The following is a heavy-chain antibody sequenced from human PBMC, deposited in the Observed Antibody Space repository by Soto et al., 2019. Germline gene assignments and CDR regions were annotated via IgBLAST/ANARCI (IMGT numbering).Heavy chain of an antibody. CDR1: GFTFSSYG. J-gene: IGHJ4*02. V-gene: IGHV3-33*01. Sequence: GGSLRLSCAASGFTFSSYGMHWVRQAPGKGLEWVAVIWYDGSNKYYADSVKGRFTISRDNSKNTLYLQMNSLRAEDTAVYYCAREMRYSSSQTIDYWGQGTLVIVSS. D-gene: IGHD6-13*01. CDR3: AREMRYSSSQTIDY. CDR2: IWYDGSNK.